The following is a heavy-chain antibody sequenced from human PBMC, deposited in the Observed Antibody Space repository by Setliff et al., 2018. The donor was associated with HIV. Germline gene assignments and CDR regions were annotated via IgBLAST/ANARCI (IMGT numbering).Heavy chain of an antibody. CDR2: INPNSGGT. J-gene: IGHJ4*02. Sequence: ASVKVSCKSSGYPFADYYIHWIRQAPGQGLEWMGRINPNSGGTDYAQKFLGRVTMTSDTSISTAYMELSSLRSDDTAVYYCARDPYYYDSSGYNFDYWGQGTLVTVSS. D-gene: IGHD3-22*01. CDR3: ARDPYYYDSSGYNFDY. V-gene: IGHV1-2*06. CDR1: GYPFADYY.